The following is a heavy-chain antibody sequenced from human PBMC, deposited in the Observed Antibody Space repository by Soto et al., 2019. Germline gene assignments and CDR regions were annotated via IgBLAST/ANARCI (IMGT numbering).Heavy chain of an antibody. D-gene: IGHD2-15*01. CDR2: INPNSGGT. J-gene: IGHJ6*03. Sequence: GASVKVSCKASGYTFTGYYMHWVRQAPGQGLEWMGWINPNSGGTNYAQKFQGWVTMTRDTSISTAYMELSRLRSDDTAVYYCARDASYCSGGSCYLFYYYYMDVWGKGTTVTVSS. CDR3: ARDASYCSGGSCYLFYYYYMDV. CDR1: GYTFTGYY. V-gene: IGHV1-2*04.